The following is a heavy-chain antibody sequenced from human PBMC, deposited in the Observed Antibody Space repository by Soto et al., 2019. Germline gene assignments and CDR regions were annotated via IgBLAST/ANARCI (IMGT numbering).Heavy chain of an antibody. CDR2: IYYSGST. CDR3: ARERIAVAGRRAFDI. Sequence: SETLSLTCTVSGGSISSGGYYWSWIRQHPGKGLEWIGYIYYSGSTYYNPSLKSRVTISVETSKNQFSLKLSSVTAADTAVYYCARERIAVAGRRAFDIWGQGTMVTVSS. D-gene: IGHD6-19*01. J-gene: IGHJ3*02. CDR1: GGSISSGGYY. V-gene: IGHV4-31*03.